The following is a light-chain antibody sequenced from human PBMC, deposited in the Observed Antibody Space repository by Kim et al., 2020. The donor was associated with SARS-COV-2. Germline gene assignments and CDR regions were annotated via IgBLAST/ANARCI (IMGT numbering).Light chain of an antibody. CDR1: RSNIGTNT. CDR2: NND. CDR3: ASWDDSLRGSFV. Sequence: QSVLTPPPSATGSAGQRITISCAGSRSNIGTNTITWYQQLPGTTPKLLMYNNDQRPSGVPDRFSGSKSGTSAYLAISGLQSEDEADYYCASWDDSLRGSFVFGAGTQLTVL. J-gene: IGLJ7*01. V-gene: IGLV1-44*01.